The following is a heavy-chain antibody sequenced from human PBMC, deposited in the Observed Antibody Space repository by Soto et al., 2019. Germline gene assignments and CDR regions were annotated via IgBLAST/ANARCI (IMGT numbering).Heavy chain of an antibody. D-gene: IGHD1-26*01. Sequence: EVQLLESGGGLVQPGGSLRLSCAASGFTFSSYAMSWVRQAPGKGLEWVSAISGSGGSTYYAASVKGRFTISRDNSKNTLYLQMNSLRAEDTAVYYCAKESGSRKRGTNNWFDPWGQGTLVTVSS. CDR2: ISGSGGST. CDR1: GFTFSSYA. CDR3: AKESGSRKRGTNNWFDP. J-gene: IGHJ5*02. V-gene: IGHV3-23*01.